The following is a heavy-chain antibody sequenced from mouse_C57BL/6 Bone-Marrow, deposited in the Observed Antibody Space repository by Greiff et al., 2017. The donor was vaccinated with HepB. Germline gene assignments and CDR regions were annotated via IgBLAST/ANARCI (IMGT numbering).Heavy chain of an antibody. J-gene: IGHJ3*01. CDR1: GYTFTSYW. Sequence: VQLQQPGAELVKPGASVKMSCKASGYTFTSYWITWVKQRPGQGLEWIGDIYPGSGSTNYNEKFKSKATLTVDTSSSTAYMQLSSLTSEDSAVYYCARKGIYYYGSSYGFAYWGQGTLVTVSA. D-gene: IGHD1-1*01. CDR2: IYPGSGST. V-gene: IGHV1-55*01. CDR3: ARKGIYYYGSSYGFAY.